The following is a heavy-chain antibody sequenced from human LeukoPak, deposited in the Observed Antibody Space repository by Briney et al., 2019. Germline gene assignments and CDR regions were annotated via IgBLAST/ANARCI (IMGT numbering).Heavy chain of an antibody. J-gene: IGHJ6*02. V-gene: IGHV4-34*01. CDR3: ARINGAVVPAAGNEPEVNTPYYYYYYGMDV. CDR1: GGSFSGYY. CDR2: INHSGST. Sequence: SETLSLTCAVYGGSFSGYYWSWIRQPPGKGLEWIGEINHSGSTNYNPSLKSRVTISVDTSKNQFSLKLSSVTAADTAVYYCARINGAVVPAAGNEPEVNTPYYYYYYGMDVWGQGTTVTVSS. D-gene: IGHD2-2*01.